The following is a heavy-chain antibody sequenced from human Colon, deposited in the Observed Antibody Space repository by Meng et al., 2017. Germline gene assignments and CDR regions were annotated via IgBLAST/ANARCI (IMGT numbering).Heavy chain of an antibody. CDR1: GGSITSSDW. Sequence: QGQLQESGPGLLKPSGTLSPPCTVSGGSITSSDWWSWVRQTPGKGLEWIGETYQNGRPNYNPSLKSRVTISVDKSKNQFSLNMTSVTAADTAVYYCAREVVVAGTRNWLDPWGQGILVTVSS. V-gene: IGHV4-4*02. CDR3: AREVVVAGTRNWLDP. CDR2: TYQNGRP. D-gene: IGHD6-19*01. J-gene: IGHJ5*02.